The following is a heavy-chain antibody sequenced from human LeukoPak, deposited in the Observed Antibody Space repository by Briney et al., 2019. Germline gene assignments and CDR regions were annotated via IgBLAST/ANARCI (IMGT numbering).Heavy chain of an antibody. V-gene: IGHV3-30*18. CDR2: ISYDGSNK. Sequence: GGSLRLSCAASGFTFSSYGMHWVHQAPGKGLEWVAVISYDGSNKYYADSVKGRFTISRDNSKNTLYLQMNSLRAEDTAVYYCAKDWVGGYCSSTSCSYFDYWGQGTLVTVSS. CDR3: AKDWVGGYCSSTSCSYFDY. D-gene: IGHD2-2*01. CDR1: GFTFSSYG. J-gene: IGHJ4*02.